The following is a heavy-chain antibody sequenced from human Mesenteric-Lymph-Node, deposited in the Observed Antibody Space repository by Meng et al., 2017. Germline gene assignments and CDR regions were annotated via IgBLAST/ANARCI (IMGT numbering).Heavy chain of an antibody. J-gene: IGHJ4*02. D-gene: IGHD6-19*01. Sequence: QISLKESVPTRVKRTQTLSRTFSFSGFSLTSSGVGVGWFRQPPGRALEWLALIYWDDDKPYSQSLKNRLTITKDTSKNPVVLTLTNMDPVDTATYYCAHRPGYSRGWAPFNYWGQGALVTVSS. V-gene: IGHV2-5*02. CDR3: AHRPGYSRGWAPFNY. CDR2: IYWDDDK. CDR1: GFSLTSSGVG.